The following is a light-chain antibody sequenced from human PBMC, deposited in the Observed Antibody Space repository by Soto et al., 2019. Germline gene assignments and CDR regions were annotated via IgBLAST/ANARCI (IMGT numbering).Light chain of an antibody. CDR2: GAS. CDR1: QTVSSSY. CDR3: QQYGDSPLT. Sequence: DIVLTQSPGTLSLSPGERATLSCRASQTVSSSYLAWYQQKPGQAPRLLIYGASTRAAGIPDRFSGSGSGTDFTLTISRLEPEDFAVYYCQQYGDSPLTFGQGANVDIK. V-gene: IGKV3-20*01. J-gene: IGKJ1*01.